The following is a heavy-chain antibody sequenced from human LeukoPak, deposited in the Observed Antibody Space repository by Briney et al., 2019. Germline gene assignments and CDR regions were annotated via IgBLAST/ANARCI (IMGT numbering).Heavy chain of an antibody. V-gene: IGHV1-18*01. CDR3: AREGYCSSTSCFYYYYYGMDV. Sequence: GASVKVSYKASGYTFTSYGISWVRQAPGQGLEWMGWISAYNGNTNYAQKLQGRVTITTDTSTSTAYMELRSLRSDDTAVYYCAREGYCSSTSCFYYYYYGMDVWGQGTTATVSS. CDR1: GYTFTSYG. CDR2: ISAYNGNT. J-gene: IGHJ6*02. D-gene: IGHD2-2*01.